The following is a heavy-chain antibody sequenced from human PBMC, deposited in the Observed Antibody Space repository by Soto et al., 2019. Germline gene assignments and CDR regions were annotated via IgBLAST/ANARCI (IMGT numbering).Heavy chain of an antibody. V-gene: IGHV3-33*01. CDR2: IWYDGSNK. CDR3: ARHPAYDFWSGYYPLPLYGMDV. D-gene: IGHD3-3*01. Sequence: QVQLVESGGGVVQPGRSLRLSCAASGFTFSSYGMHWVRQATVKVLEWVAVIWYDGSNKYYADSVKGRFTISRDNSKNTLYLQMNSLRAEDTAVYYCARHPAYDFWSGYYPLPLYGMDVWGQGTTVTVSS. CDR1: GFTFSSYG. J-gene: IGHJ6*02.